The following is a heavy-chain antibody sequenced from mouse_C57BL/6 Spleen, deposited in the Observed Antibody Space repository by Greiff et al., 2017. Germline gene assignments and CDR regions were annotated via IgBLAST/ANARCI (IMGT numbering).Heavy chain of an antibody. D-gene: IGHD2-5*01. CDR3: ARNSNYGMDY. CDR1: GYAFSSSW. J-gene: IGHJ4*01. Sequence: QVQLKQSGPELVKPGASVKISCKASGYAFSSSWMNWVKQRPGKGLEWIGRIYPGDGDTNYNGKFKGKATLTADKSSSTAYMQLSSLTSEDSAVYFCARNSNYGMDYWGQGTSVTVSS. V-gene: IGHV1-82*01. CDR2: IYPGDGDT.